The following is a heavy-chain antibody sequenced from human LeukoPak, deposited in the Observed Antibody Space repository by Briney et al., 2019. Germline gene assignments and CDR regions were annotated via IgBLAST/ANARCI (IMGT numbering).Heavy chain of an antibody. Sequence: GGSLRLSCAASGFTFSKYSMSWVRQAPGKGLEWVSSISSSSTYIYSADSVKGRFTISRDNAENSLYLQMNSLRAEDTAVYYCAKVMYYYGSGSHSYYYYYMGVWGKGTTVT. J-gene: IGHJ6*03. V-gene: IGHV3-21*01. D-gene: IGHD3-10*01. CDR2: ISSSSTYI. CDR1: GFTFSKYS. CDR3: AKVMYYYGSGSHSYYYYYMGV.